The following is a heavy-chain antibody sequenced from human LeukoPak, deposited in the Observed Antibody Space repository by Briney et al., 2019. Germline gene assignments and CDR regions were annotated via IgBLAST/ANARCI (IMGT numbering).Heavy chain of an antibody. Sequence: GGSLRLSCATSGITNAWMRGVRQAPGKGREGVGRSKSKIRGATTYYAAPVTGRFPISRDDSERHLYLQMASLQTEDTAVYYCVTDAYGASRGTADSDAFDIWGQGTMVTVSS. D-gene: IGHD4-17*01. V-gene: IGHV3-15*01. CDR2: SKSKIRGATT. J-gene: IGHJ3*02. CDR1: GITNAW. CDR3: VTDAYGASRGTADSDAFDI.